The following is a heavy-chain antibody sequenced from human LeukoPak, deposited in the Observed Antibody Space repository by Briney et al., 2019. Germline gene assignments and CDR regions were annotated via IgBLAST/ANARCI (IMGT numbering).Heavy chain of an antibody. CDR2: ISYDGSNK. D-gene: IGHD2-15*01. J-gene: IGHJ4*02. Sequence: GGSLRLSCAASGFTFSSYAMHWVRQAPGKGLEWVAVISYDGSNKYYADSVKGRFTISRDNSKNTLYLQMNSLRAEDTAVYYCAKPGSMVVAATEFDYWGQGTLVTVSS. CDR3: AKPGSMVVAATEFDY. V-gene: IGHV3-30-3*02. CDR1: GFTFSSYA.